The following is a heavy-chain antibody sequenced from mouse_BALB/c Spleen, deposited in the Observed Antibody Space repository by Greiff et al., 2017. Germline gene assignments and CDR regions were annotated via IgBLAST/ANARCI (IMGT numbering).Heavy chain of an antibody. CDR1: GFAFSSYD. J-gene: IGHJ3*01. CDR3: ARLGITFAY. Sequence: EVMLVESGGGLVKPGGSLKLSCAASGFAFSSYDMSWVRQTPEKRLEWVAYISSGGGSTYYPDTVKGRFTISRDNAKNTLYLQMSSLKSEDTAMYYCARLGITFAYWGQGTLVTVSA. V-gene: IGHV5-12-1*01. CDR2: ISSGGGST. D-gene: IGHD2-4*01.